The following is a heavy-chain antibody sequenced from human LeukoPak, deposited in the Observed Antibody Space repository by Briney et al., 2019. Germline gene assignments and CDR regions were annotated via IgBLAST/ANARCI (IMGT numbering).Heavy chain of an antibody. CDR2: MNPNSGNT. D-gene: IGHD3-3*01. CDR1: GYTFTSYD. CDR3: ARSGVNYYYVDV. V-gene: IGHV1-8*03. Sequence: ASVKVSCTASGYTFTSYDINWVRPATGQGLEWMGWMNPNSGNTGYAQKFQGRVTITRNTSISTAYMELSSLRSEDTAVYYCARSGVNYYYVDVWGKGTTVTVSS. J-gene: IGHJ6*03.